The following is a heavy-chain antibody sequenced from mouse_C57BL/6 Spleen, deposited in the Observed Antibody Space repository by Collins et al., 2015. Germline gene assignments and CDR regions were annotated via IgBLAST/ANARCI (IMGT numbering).Heavy chain of an antibody. CDR1: GCTFTSYW. CDR2: INPSNGRT. CDR3: ARGELGESYAMDY. Sequence: QVQLQQPGAELVKPGASVKLSCKASGCTFTSYWMHWVKQRPGQGLEWIGEINPSNGRTNYNEKFKSKATLTVDKSSSTAYMQLSSLTSEDSAVYYCARGELGESYAMDYWGQGTSVTVSS. J-gene: IGHJ4*01. D-gene: IGHD4-1*01. V-gene: IGHV1S81*02.